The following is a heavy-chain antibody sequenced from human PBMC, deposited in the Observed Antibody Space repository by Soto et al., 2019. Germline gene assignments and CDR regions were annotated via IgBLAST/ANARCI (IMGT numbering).Heavy chain of an antibody. Sequence: QVQLVESGGGVVQPGRSLRLSCAVSGFTFSSYGMHWVRQAPGKGLEWVAVISYDGSNKYYADSVKGRFTISRDNSKNTLYLQMNGLRAEDTAVYYCAKDSWNYGGHFDYWGQGTLVTVSS. D-gene: IGHD1-7*01. J-gene: IGHJ4*02. CDR3: AKDSWNYGGHFDY. CDR1: GFTFSSYG. V-gene: IGHV3-30*18. CDR2: ISYDGSNK.